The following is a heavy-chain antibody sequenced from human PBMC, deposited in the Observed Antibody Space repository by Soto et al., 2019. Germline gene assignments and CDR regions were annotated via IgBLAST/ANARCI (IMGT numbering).Heavy chain of an antibody. CDR1: GGSFSGYY. CDR3: ARGNAVAIDY. J-gene: IGHJ4*02. V-gene: IGHV4-34*01. Sequence: SETLSLTCAVYGGSFSGYYRSWIRQPPGKGLEWIGEINHSGSTNYNPSLKSRVTISVDTSKNQFSLKLSSVTAADTAVYYCARGNAVAIDYWGQGTLVTVSS. CDR2: INHSGST. D-gene: IGHD2-15*01.